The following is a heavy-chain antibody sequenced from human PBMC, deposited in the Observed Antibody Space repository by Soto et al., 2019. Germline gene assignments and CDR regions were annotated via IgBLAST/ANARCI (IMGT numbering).Heavy chain of an antibody. CDR1: GYTFTSYD. V-gene: IGHV1-8*01. J-gene: IGHJ6*02. Sequence: QVQLVQSGAEVKKPGASVKVSCKASGYTFTSYDINWVRQATGQGLEWMGWMNPNSGNTGYAQKFQGRVTMPRNTSXXTADMELSSPRSEDTAVYHCASLLRANYYYSGMDVWAQGTTVTAS. CDR2: MNPNSGNT. CDR3: ASLLRANYYYSGMDV.